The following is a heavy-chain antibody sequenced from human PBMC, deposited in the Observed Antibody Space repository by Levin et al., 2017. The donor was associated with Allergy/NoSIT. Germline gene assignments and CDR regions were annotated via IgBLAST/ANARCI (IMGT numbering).Heavy chain of an antibody. J-gene: IGHJ5*02. CDR3: AHRRGSSWSHWFDP. CDR1: GFSLSTSQTA. CDR2: IYWDNDT. Sequence: ESGPTLVKPTQTLTLTCTFSGFSLSTSQTAVGWIRQSPGKALEWLALIYWDNDTRYSPSLKTRLTITKDTSKNQVVLTMAYMDPADTATYYCAHRRGSSWSHWFDPWGQGTLVTVSS. D-gene: IGHD6-13*01. V-gene: IGHV2-5*02.